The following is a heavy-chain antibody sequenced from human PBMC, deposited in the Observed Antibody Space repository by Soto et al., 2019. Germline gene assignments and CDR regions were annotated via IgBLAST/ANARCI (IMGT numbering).Heavy chain of an antibody. D-gene: IGHD6-13*01. Sequence: GESLKISCKGSGYTFTSHWIGWVRQMPGKGLEWMGIMYPGDSDTRYSPSFQGQVTISVDKSISTAYLQWGSLKASDTAMYYCARDGRSSTWFFDSWGQGTLVTV. V-gene: IGHV5-51*01. J-gene: IGHJ4*02. CDR2: MYPGDSDT. CDR3: ARDGRSSTWFFDS. CDR1: GYTFTSHW.